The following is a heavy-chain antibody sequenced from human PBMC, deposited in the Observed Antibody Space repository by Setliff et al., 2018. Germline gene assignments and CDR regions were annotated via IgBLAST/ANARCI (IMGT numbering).Heavy chain of an antibody. CDR3: ARGAVYYDSSDEAFDI. CDR1: GYTFTSYG. V-gene: IGHV1-18*01. Sequence: GASVKVSCKASGYTFTSYGISWVRQAPGQGLEWMGWISAYNGNTNYAQKLQGRVTMTTDTSTSTAYMELRSLRSDDTAVYYCARGAVYYDSSDEAFDIWGQGTMVTVSS. D-gene: IGHD3-22*01. J-gene: IGHJ3*02. CDR2: ISAYNGNT.